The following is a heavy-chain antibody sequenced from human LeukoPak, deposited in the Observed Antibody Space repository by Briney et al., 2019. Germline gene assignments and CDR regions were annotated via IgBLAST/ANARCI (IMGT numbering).Heavy chain of an antibody. J-gene: IGHJ4*02. V-gene: IGHV4-30-4*08. Sequence: SETLSLTCTVSGGSISSGDYYWSWIRQPPGKGLEWIGYIYYSGSTYYNPSLKSRVTISVDTSKNQFSLKLSSVTAADTAVYYCARVVVPAAVDYWGQGTLVTVSS. CDR3: ARVVVPAAVDY. CDR1: GGSISSGDYY. D-gene: IGHD2-2*01. CDR2: IYYSGST.